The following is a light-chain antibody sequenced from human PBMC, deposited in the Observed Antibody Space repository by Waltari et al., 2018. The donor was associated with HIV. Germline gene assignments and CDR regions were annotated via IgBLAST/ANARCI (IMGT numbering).Light chain of an antibody. CDR3: CSYAGSYTSVL. CDR2: DVN. V-gene: IGLV2-8*01. Sequence: QSALTQPPSASGSPGQSVTISCTGTSGDVGNYNYVSWYQQHPGKAPKLIMFDVNERPSGVPDRFFGSKSGNTASLTVSGLQADDEADYFCCSYAGSYTSVLFGGGTKLTVL. CDR1: SGDVGNYNY. J-gene: IGLJ2*01.